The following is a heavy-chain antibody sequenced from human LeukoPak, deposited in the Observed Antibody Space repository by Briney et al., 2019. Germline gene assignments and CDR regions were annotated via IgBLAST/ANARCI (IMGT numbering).Heavy chain of an antibody. CDR2: IYYSGST. D-gene: IGHD3-22*01. CDR3: AKQQYDSSGHYYFDY. J-gene: IGHJ4*02. Sequence: PSETLSLTCTVSGGSISSSSYYWGWIRQPPGKGLECIGSIYYSGSTYYNPSLKSRVTISVDTSKNQFSLRLSSVTAADTAVYYCAKQQYDSSGHYYFDYWGQGILVTVSS. CDR1: GGSISSSSYY. V-gene: IGHV4-39*01.